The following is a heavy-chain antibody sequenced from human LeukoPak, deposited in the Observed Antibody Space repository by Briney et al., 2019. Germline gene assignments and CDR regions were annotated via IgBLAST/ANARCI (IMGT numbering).Heavy chain of an antibody. Sequence: GGSLRLSCAASGFTFSSYAMHWVRQAPGKGLEWVAVISYDGSNKYYADSVKGRFTISRDNSKNTLYLQMNSLRAEDTAVYYCARARSYDSSGHFFGGYYHGMDVWGQGTTVTVSS. CDR1: GFTFSSYA. V-gene: IGHV3-30-3*01. D-gene: IGHD3-22*01. CDR3: ARARSYDSSGHFFGGYYHGMDV. J-gene: IGHJ6*02. CDR2: ISYDGSNK.